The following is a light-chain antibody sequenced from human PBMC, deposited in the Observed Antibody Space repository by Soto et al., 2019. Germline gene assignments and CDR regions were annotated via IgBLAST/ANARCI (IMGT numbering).Light chain of an antibody. J-gene: IGLJ2*01. CDR1: NSNIGSNT. Sequence: QSVLTQPPSASGTPGQRVTISCSGSNSNIGSNTVNWYQQLPGTAPKLLIYSINQRPSGVPDRFSGSKSGTSASLAISGLQSEDEADYYCAAWDDSLNAVVFGGGTKVTVL. CDR2: SIN. CDR3: AAWDDSLNAVV. V-gene: IGLV1-44*01.